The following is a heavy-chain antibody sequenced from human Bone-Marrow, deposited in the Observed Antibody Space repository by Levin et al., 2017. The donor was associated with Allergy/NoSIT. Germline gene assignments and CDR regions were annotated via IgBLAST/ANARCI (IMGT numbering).Heavy chain of an antibody. CDR1: GGSFRDYY. J-gene: IGHJ3*01. CDR2: ITQRGFT. V-gene: IGHV4-34*01. D-gene: IGHD5-24*01. CDR3: ARGPSRYNSGYAFDV. Sequence: SETLSLTCGVHGGSFRDYYWALIRQSPGKGLEWIGEITQRGFTSYNPSLKSRATLSVDTSKEQFSLQLKSMTAADTAVYYCARGPSRYNSGYAFDVWGQGTVVIVSS.